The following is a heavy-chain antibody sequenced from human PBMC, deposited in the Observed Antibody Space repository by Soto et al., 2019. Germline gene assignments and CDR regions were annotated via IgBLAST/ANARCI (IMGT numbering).Heavy chain of an antibody. D-gene: IGHD6-13*01. V-gene: IGHV1-3*01. CDR3: VRRHVSATGIDWFDP. Sequence: GASVKVSCKASGYTFTSCGIHWVRQAPGQRLEWMGWINAANGDTKYSPKFQGRVTITRDTSASTAYMELSSLRSEDTAVYYCVRRHVSATGIDWFDPWGQGTLVTV. CDR2: INAANGDT. CDR1: GYTFTSCG. J-gene: IGHJ5*02.